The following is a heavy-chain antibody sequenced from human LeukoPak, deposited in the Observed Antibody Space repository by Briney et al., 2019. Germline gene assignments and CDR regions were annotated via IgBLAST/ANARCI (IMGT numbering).Heavy chain of an antibody. J-gene: IGHJ5*02. CDR1: GGTFSSYT. CDR3: ATTPPVATTREDWFDP. V-gene: IGHV1-69*02. Sequence: PKASVKVSSRASGGTFSSYTISWVRQAPGQGLEWMGRIIPILGIANYAQKFQGRVTITADKSTSTAYMELSSLRSEDTAVYYCATTPPVATTREDWFDPWGQGTLVTVSS. CDR2: IIPILGIA. D-gene: IGHD5-12*01.